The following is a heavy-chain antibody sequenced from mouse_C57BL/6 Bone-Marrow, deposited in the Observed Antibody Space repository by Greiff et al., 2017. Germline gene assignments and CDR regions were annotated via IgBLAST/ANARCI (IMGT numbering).Heavy chain of an antibody. CDR1: GYTFTSYW. CDR3: ARGDF. Sequence: QVQLQQSGAELVRPGTSVKLSCKASGYTFTSYWMHWVKQRPGQGLEWIGVIDPSDSYTNYNQKFKGKATLTVDTSSSTAYMQISSLTSGESAVYYCARGDFWGQGTSVTVSS. J-gene: IGHJ4*01. V-gene: IGHV1-59*01. CDR2: IDPSDSYT.